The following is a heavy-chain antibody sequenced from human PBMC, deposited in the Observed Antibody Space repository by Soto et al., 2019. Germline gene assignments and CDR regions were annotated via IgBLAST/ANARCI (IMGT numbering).Heavy chain of an antibody. CDR1: GFTFSSYE. CDR2: ISSSGSTI. D-gene: IGHD2-2*02. V-gene: IGHV3-48*03. CDR3: ARDQKYCSSTSCYILHVAHYYYYYGMDV. J-gene: IGHJ6*02. Sequence: RRLSCAASGFTFSSYEMNWVRQAPGKGLEWVSYISSSGSTIYYADSVKGRFTISRDNAKNSLYLQMNSLRAEDTAVYYCARDQKYCSSTSCYILHVAHYYYYYGMDVWGQGTTVTV.